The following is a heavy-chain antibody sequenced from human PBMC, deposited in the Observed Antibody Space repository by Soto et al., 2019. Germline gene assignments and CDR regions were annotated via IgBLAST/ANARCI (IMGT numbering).Heavy chain of an antibody. CDR1: GFYITNYW. D-gene: IGHD2-2*02. CDR3: VRDSYTAHWHTAGEGY. CDR2: IKEDGSLK. J-gene: IGHJ4*02. Sequence: DVQLVESGGGLVQPGGSLRLSCAASGFYITNYWMTWVRQAPGKGPEWVANIKEDGSLKFYVDSVRDRFTISRDNANNSVYLGMSRLRAEDTSVYYCVRDSYTAHWHTAGEGYWGQGTLGTVSS. V-gene: IGHV3-7*01.